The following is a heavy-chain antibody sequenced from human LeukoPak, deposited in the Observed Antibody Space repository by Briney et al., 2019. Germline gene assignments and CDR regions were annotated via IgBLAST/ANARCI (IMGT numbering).Heavy chain of an antibody. CDR2: ISGSGGST. CDR1: GFSFSSYA. Sequence: GGSLRLSCAASGFSFSSYAMRWVRQAPGKGLEWVSAISGSGGSTYYADSVKGRFTISRDNSKNTLYLQMNSLRAEDTAVYYCARHNIVVVPAAQPKTYYFDYWGQGTLVTVSS. V-gene: IGHV3-23*01. CDR3: ARHNIVVVPAAQPKTYYFDY. J-gene: IGHJ4*02. D-gene: IGHD2-2*01.